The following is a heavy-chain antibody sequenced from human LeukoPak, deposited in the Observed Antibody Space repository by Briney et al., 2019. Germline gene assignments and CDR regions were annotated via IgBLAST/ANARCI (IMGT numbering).Heavy chain of an antibody. CDR1: GFTFSSYS. Sequence: GGSLRLSCAASGFTFSSYSMNWVRQAPGKGLEWVSSISSSSSYIYYADSVKGRFTISRDNTKNSLYLQMNSLRAEDTAVYYCAKTEGSAFDIWGQGTMVTVSS. CDR3: AKTEGSAFDI. J-gene: IGHJ3*02. CDR2: ISSSSSYI. V-gene: IGHV3-21*04.